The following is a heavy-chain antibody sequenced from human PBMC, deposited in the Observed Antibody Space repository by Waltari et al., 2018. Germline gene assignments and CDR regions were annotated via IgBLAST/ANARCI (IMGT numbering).Heavy chain of an antibody. J-gene: IGHJ4*02. V-gene: IGHV4-59*01. CDR2: IYYNGST. CDR1: GDSISNYY. CDR3: ARERRVLPGKYYFDY. Sequence: QVQLQESGPGLVKPSETLSLPCTVSGDSISNYYWSWIRQPPGKGLDWIGYIYYNGSTKYDPSLKSRVTISVDTSKNHFSLKLSSVTAADTAVYYCARERRVLPGKYYFDYWGQGTLVTVSS. D-gene: IGHD2-15*01.